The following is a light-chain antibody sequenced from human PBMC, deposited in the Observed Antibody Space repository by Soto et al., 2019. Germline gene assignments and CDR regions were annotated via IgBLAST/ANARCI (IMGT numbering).Light chain of an antibody. CDR3: QQYNNWPRT. Sequence: EIVMTQSPATLSVSPGEGATLSCRASQSVSSNLAWYQQKPGQTPRLLIYGASTRATGIPARFSGSGSETEFTLTISSLQSEDCAVYYCQQYNNWPRTFGQGTKVEIK. J-gene: IGKJ1*01. CDR2: GAS. V-gene: IGKV3-15*01. CDR1: QSVSSN.